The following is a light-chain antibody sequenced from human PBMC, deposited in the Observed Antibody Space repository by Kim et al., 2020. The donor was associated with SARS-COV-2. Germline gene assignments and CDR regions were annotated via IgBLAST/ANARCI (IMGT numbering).Light chain of an antibody. CDR1: NIGTYR. Sequence: APGKTAKITGGGNNIGTYRVHWYQQKPGQAPLMVIYYDTDRPSGIPERFSGSNSGNTATLTISRAEAGDEADYYCQVWDSISDHVVIGGGTQLTVL. V-gene: IGLV3-21*04. J-gene: IGLJ2*01. CDR2: YDT. CDR3: QVWDSISDHVV.